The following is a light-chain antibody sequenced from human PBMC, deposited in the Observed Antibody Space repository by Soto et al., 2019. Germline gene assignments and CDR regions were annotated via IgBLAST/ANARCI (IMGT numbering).Light chain of an antibody. CDR1: QDISNY. Sequence: DIQMTQSPSSVSAAVGDRVTITCRASQDISNYLAWYQQKPGKVPKLLLYAASALHPGVPSRFSGSGSGTGFTLTISSLQPEDVATYYCQKYNRAPLTFGGGTKVEI. CDR3: QKYNRAPLT. V-gene: IGKV1-27*01. CDR2: AAS. J-gene: IGKJ4*01.